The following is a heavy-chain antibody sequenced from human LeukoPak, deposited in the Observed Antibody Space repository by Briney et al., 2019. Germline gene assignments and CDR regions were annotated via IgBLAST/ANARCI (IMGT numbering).Heavy chain of an antibody. D-gene: IGHD6-13*01. V-gene: IGHV3-21*01. J-gene: IGHJ4*02. CDR1: GFTFSSYS. CDR2: ISSSSSYI. Sequence: GGSLRPSCAASGFTFSSYSMNWVRQAPGKGLEWVSSISSSSSYIYYADSVKGRFTISRDNAKNSLYLQMNSLRAEDTAVYYCARGSSWYGDVVYFDYWGQGTLVTVSS. CDR3: ARGSSWYGDVVYFDY.